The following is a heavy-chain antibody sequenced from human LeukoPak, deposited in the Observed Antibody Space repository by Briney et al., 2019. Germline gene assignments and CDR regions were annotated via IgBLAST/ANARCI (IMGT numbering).Heavy chain of an antibody. J-gene: IGHJ4*02. Sequence: SETLSLTCTVSGGSISSYYWTWVRQPPGKGLEWIGYIYHRGSANYNPSLKSRVTISVDTSKNQFSLTLSSVTAADAAVYYCARAGDYYVSGSYLGYWGQGTLVTVSS. CDR1: GGSISSYY. CDR2: IYHRGSA. CDR3: ARAGDYYVSGSYLGY. D-gene: IGHD3-10*01. V-gene: IGHV4-59*01.